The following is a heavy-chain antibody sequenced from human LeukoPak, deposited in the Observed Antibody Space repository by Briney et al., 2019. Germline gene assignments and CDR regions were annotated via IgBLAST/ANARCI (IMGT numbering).Heavy chain of an antibody. D-gene: IGHD5-12*01. J-gene: IGHJ4*02. V-gene: IGHV3-30*03. CDR1: GFTFSTYG. CDR3: ARESGYSGHDYFNY. Sequence: GRSLRLSCAASGFTFSTYGMHWVRQAPGKGLEWVAVISYDGSNKYYTDSVKGRFTISRDNSKNTLYLQMNSLRAEDTAVYYCARESGYSGHDYFNYWGQGTLVTVSS. CDR2: ISYDGSNK.